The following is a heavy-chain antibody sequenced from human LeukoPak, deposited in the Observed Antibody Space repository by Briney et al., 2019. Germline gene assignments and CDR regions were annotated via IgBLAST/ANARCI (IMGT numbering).Heavy chain of an antibody. CDR3: ARGHSGSYRNYRFGP. J-gene: IGHJ5*02. Sequence: SVKVSCKASGGTFSSYAISWVRQAPGQGLEWMGRIIPILGIANYAQKFQGRVTITADKSTSTAYMELSSLRSEDTAVYYCARGHSGSYRNYRFGPWGQGTLVTVSS. V-gene: IGHV1-69*04. CDR2: IIPILGIA. CDR1: GGTFSSYA. D-gene: IGHD1-26*01.